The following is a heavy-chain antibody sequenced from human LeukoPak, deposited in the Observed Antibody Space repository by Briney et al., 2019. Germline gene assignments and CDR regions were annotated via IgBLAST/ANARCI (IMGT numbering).Heavy chain of an antibody. CDR1: GFTFSSYA. CDR2: ISGSGGST. CDR3: AKGTRHYCSSTSCPLDY. V-gene: IGHV3-23*01. J-gene: IGHJ4*02. Sequence: GGSLRLSCAASGFTFSSYAMSWVRQAPGKGLEWVSAISGSGGSTYYADSVKGRFTISRGNSKNTLYLQMNSLRAEDTAVYYCAKGTRHYCSSTSCPLDYWGQGTLVTVSS. D-gene: IGHD2-2*01.